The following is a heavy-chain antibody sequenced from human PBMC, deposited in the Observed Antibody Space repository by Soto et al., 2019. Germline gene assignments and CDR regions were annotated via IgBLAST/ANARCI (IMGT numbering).Heavy chain of an antibody. CDR1: GFTFDDYT. CDR3: AKDNVVVVFGDYCYHGMAA. Sequence: GGSLRLSCAASGFTFDDYTMHWVRQAPGKGLEWVSLISWDGGSTYYADSVKGRFTISRDNSKNSLYLQMNSLRTEDTALYYCAKDNVVVVFGDYCYHGMAAWGQGTTVS. D-gene: IGHD2-15*01. J-gene: IGHJ6*02. CDR2: ISWDGGST. V-gene: IGHV3-43*01.